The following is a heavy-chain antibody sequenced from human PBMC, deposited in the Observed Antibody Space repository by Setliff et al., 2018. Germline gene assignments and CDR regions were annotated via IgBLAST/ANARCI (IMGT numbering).Heavy chain of an antibody. D-gene: IGHD5-18*01. J-gene: IGHJ4*02. CDR1: GFDFKTHW. CDR2: IKEDGSQR. CDR3: AKVVPLYSYGSLDY. Sequence: GGSLRLSCAASGFDFKTHWMDWARQAPGKGLEWVANIKEDGSQRNYVDAVRGRFTVSRDNARNLLYLQMNSLRVDDTAVYYCAKVVPLYSYGSLDYWGQGTLVTVSS. V-gene: IGHV3-7*01.